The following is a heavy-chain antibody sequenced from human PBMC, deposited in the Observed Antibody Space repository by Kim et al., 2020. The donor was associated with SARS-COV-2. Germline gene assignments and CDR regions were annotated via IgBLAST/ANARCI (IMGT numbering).Heavy chain of an antibody. CDR3: AKDMGTYYVWGSWDYYY. CDR2: ISYDGSNK. Sequence: GGSLRLSCAASGFTFSSYGMHWVRQAPGKGLEWVAVISYDGSNKYYADSVKGRFTISRDNSKNTLYLQMNSLRAEDTAVYYCAKDMGTYYVWGSWDYYY. J-gene: IGHJ6*01. CDR1: GFTFSSYG. D-gene: IGHD3-16*01. V-gene: IGHV3-30*18.